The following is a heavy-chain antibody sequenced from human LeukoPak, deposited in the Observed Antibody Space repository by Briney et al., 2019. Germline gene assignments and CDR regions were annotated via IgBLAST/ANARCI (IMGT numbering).Heavy chain of an antibody. Sequence: GSLRLSCAASGFTFSDYYMSWLRQAPGKGLEWVSYISSSGSTIYYADSVKGRFTISRDNAKNSLYLQMNSLRAEDTAVYYCAKVQVAAWRPFAGRNFDYWGQGTLVTVSS. CDR2: ISSSGSTI. CDR1: GFTFSDYY. D-gene: IGHD6-13*01. CDR3: AKVQVAAWRPFAGRNFDY. V-gene: IGHV3-11*01. J-gene: IGHJ4*02.